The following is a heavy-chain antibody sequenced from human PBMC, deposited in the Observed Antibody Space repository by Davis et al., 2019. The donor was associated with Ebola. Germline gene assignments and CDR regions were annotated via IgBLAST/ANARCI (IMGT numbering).Heavy chain of an antibody. D-gene: IGHD2-2*01. CDR3: ASPKYCSSTSCRDY. CDR1: GGSISSGGYY. V-gene: IGHV4-31*03. J-gene: IGHJ4*02. Sequence: SETLSLTCTVSGGSISSGGYYWSWIRQHPGKGLEWIGYIYYSGSTYYNPSLKSRVTISVDTSKNQFSLKLSSVTAADTAVYYCASPKYCSSTSCRDYWGQGTLVTVSS. CDR2: IYYSGST.